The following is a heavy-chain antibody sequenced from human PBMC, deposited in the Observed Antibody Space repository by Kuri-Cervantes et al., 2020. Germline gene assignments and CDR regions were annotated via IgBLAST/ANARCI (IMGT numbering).Heavy chain of an antibody. J-gene: IGHJ4*02. CDR3: ARGSGYDHFDY. CDR2: IYYSGST. Sequence: SETLSLTCTVSGGSIWSWIRQHPGKGLEWIGYIYYSGSTYYNPSLKSRVTISVDTSKNQFSLKLSSVAAADTAVYYCARGSGYDHFDYWGQGTLVTVSS. V-gene: IGHV4-31*03. CDR1: GGSI. D-gene: IGHD5-12*01.